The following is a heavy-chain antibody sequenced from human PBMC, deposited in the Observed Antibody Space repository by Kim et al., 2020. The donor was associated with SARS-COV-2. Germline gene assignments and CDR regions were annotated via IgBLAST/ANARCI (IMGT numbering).Heavy chain of an antibody. J-gene: IGHJ4*02. Sequence: GESLKMSCKGSGYSFTSYWIGWVRQMPGKGLEWMGIIYPGDSDSRYSPSFQGQVTVSADKSVSIAYLQWSTLKASDTAVYYCARVHYYGSGSYQRGYFDYWGQGTLVTVSS. CDR3: ARVHYYGSGSYQRGYFDY. D-gene: IGHD3-10*01. CDR2: IYPGDSDS. V-gene: IGHV5-51*01. CDR1: GYSFTSYW.